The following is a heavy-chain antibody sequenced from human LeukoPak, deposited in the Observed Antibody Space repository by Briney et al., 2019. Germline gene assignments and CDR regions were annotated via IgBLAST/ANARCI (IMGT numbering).Heavy chain of an antibody. V-gene: IGHV4-39*07. D-gene: IGHD2-15*01. CDR3: ARGYCSGGSCYRPYYFDY. Sequence: SETLSLTCTVSGGSMSSSSYYWGWIRQPPGKGLEWVGSFYSSGSTYYNPSLKSRVTISVDTSKNQFSLKLSSVTAADTAVYYCARGYCSGGSCYRPYYFDYWGQGTLVTVSS. CDR1: GGSMSSSSYY. J-gene: IGHJ4*02. CDR2: FYSSGST.